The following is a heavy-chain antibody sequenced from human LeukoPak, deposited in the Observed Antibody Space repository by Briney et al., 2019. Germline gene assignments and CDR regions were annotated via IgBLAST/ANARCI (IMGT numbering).Heavy chain of an antibody. D-gene: IGHD2-15*01. CDR3: ARERSGKYYFDY. V-gene: IGHV4-31*03. J-gene: IGHJ4*02. Sequence: PSQTLSLTCTVSGCSISSGGYYWSWIRQHPGQDLEWIGYIYYSGSTYYNPSLKSRVTISVDTSKNQFSLKLSSVTAADTAVYYCARERSGKYYFDYWGQGTLVTVSS. CDR2: IYYSGST. CDR1: GCSISSGGYY.